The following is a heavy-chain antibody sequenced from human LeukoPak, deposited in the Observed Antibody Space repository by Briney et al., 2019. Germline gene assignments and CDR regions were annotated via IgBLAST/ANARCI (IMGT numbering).Heavy chain of an antibody. CDR3: ALGEYCSGDSCWAYHFHY. J-gene: IGHJ4*02. Sequence: ASVKVSCKASGYTFTGYYIHWVRQAPGQGLEWMGWINPNSGGTDYAQKFQGRVTMTRDTSISTGYMDLTRLTSDDTAVYYCALGEYCSGDSCWAYHFHYWGQGTLVTVSS. V-gene: IGHV1-2*02. CDR2: INPNSGGT. CDR1: GYTFTGYY. D-gene: IGHD2-15*01.